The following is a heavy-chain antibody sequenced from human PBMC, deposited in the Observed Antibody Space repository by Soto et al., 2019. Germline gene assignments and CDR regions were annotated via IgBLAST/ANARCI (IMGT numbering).Heavy chain of an antibody. J-gene: IGHJ4*02. V-gene: IGHV3-23*01. CDR1: GFTFSNYA. D-gene: IGHD1-20*01. CDR3: AKGSATVYNYYFNY. Sequence: GSLRLSCAASGFTFSNYAMTWVRQTPGKGLEWVSAITNSGGNTYYADSVKGRFTISRDNSKNTLDLQMNSLRVEDTAVYYCAKGSATVYNYYFNYWGQGTLVTVSS. CDR2: ITNSGGNT.